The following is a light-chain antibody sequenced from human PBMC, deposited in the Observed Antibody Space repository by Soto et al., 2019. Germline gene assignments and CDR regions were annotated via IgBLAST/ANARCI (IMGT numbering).Light chain of an antibody. V-gene: IGKV3-15*01. CDR2: GAS. CDR1: QNVNNS. J-gene: IGKJ2*01. Sequence: EVVMTQSPATLPVSPGDRATLSCRASQNVNNSLAWYQQRPGQAPRLLVYGASTRATGIPARFSASGSGTEFTLTISSVQSEDLAVYYCQQYNDWPPMYTFGQGSKLEIK. CDR3: QQYNDWPPMYT.